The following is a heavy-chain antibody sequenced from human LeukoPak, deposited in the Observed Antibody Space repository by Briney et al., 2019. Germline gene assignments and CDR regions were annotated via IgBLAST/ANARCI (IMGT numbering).Heavy chain of an antibody. CDR3: ARGVAVAGPFDY. J-gene: IGHJ4*02. CDR1: GGSIGSSNW. CDR2: IYHSGST. V-gene: IGHV4-4*02. Sequence: SETLSLTCTVSGGSIGSSNWWSWVRQPPGKGLEWIGEIYHSGSTNYNPSLKSRVTISVDKSKNQFSLKLSSVTAADTAVYYCARGVAVAGPFDYWGQGTLVTVSS. D-gene: IGHD6-19*01.